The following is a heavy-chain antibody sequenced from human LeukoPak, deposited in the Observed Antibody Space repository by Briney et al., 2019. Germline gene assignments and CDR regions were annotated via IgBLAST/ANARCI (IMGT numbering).Heavy chain of an antibody. Sequence: GGSLRLSCAASGFTFSSYAMHWVRQAPGKGLEWVAVISYDGSNKYYADSVKGRFTISRDNSKNTLYLQMNSLRAEDTAVYYCATLANPYYDFWSGYPAGYFDYLGQGTLVTVSS. CDR3: ATLANPYYDFWSGYPAGYFDY. J-gene: IGHJ4*02. D-gene: IGHD3-3*01. CDR1: GFTFSSYA. V-gene: IGHV3-30-3*01. CDR2: ISYDGSNK.